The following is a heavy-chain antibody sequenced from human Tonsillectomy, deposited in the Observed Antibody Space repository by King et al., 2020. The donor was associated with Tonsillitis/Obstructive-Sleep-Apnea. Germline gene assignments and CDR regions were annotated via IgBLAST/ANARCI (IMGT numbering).Heavy chain of an antibody. CDR2: ISSSGSTI. Sequence: VQLVESGGGLVQPGGSLRLSCAASGFTFSSYEMNWVRQAPGKGLEWVSYISSSGSTIYYADSVKGRFTISRDNAKNSLYLQMNSLRAEDTAVYYCARDRYGVDAFDIWGEGPMVTVSS. D-gene: IGHD4-17*01. CDR1: GFTFSSYE. V-gene: IGHV3-48*03. CDR3: ARDRYGVDAFDI. J-gene: IGHJ3*02.